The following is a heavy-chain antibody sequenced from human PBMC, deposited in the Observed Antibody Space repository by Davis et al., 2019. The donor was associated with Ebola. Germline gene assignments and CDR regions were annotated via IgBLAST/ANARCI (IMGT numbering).Heavy chain of an antibody. V-gene: IGHV5-10-1*01. Sequence: GESLKISCKGSGYSFTSYWISWVRQMPGKGLEWMGRIDPSDSYTNYSPSFQGHVTISADKSVSTAYLQWSSLKASDTAMYYCARQSDSSSWRFDPWGQGTLVTVSS. J-gene: IGHJ5*02. CDR1: GYSFTSYW. CDR2: IDPSDSYT. CDR3: ARQSDSSSWRFDP. D-gene: IGHD6-13*01.